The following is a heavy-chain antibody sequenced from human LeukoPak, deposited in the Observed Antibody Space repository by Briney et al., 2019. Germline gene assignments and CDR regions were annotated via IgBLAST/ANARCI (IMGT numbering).Heavy chain of an antibody. CDR1: GGSISSYY. Sequence: PSETLSLTCTVSGGSISSYYWSWIRQPPGKGLEWIGYIYYSGSTTYNPSLKSRVSISVDTSKNQLSLRLSSVTAADTAVYYCARDKAGYNDYWGQGTLVTVSS. CDR3: ARDKAGYNDY. J-gene: IGHJ4*02. D-gene: IGHD5-24*01. CDR2: IYYSGST. V-gene: IGHV4-59*01.